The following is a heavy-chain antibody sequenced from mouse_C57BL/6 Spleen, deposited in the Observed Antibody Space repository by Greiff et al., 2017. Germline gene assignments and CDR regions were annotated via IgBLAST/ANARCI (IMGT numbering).Heavy chain of an antibody. CDR3: ARPHYYGSSFDD. V-gene: IGHV1-69*01. CDR1: GYTFTSYW. D-gene: IGHD1-1*01. J-gene: IGHJ2*01. CDR2: IDPSDSYT. Sequence: QVQLQQPGAELVMPGASVKLSCKASGYTFTSYWMHWVKQRPGQGLEWIGEIDPSDSYTNYNQKFKGKSTLTVDKSSSTAYMQLSSLTSEDSAVYYCARPHYYGSSFDDWGQGTTLTVSS.